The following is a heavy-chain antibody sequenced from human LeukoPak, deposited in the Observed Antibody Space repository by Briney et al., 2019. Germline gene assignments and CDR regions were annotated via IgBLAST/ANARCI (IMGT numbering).Heavy chain of an antibody. V-gene: IGHV3-7*01. CDR2: IKQDGSEK. CDR3: ARDAGYSYEYSYYYYGMDV. D-gene: IGHD5-18*01. J-gene: IGHJ6*02. CDR1: GFTFSSYW. Sequence: GGSLRLSCAASGFTFSSYWMSWVRQAPGKGLEWVANIKQDGSEKYYVDSVKGRFTISRDNAKNSLYLQMNSLRAEDTAVYYCARDAGYSYEYSYYYYGMDVWGQGTTVTVSS.